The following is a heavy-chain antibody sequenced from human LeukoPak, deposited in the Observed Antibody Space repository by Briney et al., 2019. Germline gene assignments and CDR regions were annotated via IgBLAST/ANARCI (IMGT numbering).Heavy chain of an antibody. CDR1: GFTFSSYS. D-gene: IGHD3-10*02. J-gene: IGHJ6*02. CDR3: ARLPVPLRYYGMDV. CDR2: ISSGSSTI. Sequence: GGSLRLSCAASGFTFSSYSMNWVRQAPGKGLEWVSYISSGSSTIYYADSAKGRFTISRGSAKNSLYLQMNSLRAEDTAVYYCARLPVPLRYYGMDVWGQGTTVTVSS. V-gene: IGHV3-48*04.